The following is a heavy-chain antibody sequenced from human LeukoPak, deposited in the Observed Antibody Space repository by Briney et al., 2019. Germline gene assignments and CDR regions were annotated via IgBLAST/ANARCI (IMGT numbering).Heavy chain of an antibody. J-gene: IGHJ4*02. CDR3: TRAPTNEWELHRYFDY. V-gene: IGHV3-49*04. CDR2: IRSKAYGGTT. D-gene: IGHD1-26*01. Sequence: GGTLRLSCTASGFPFGDYAMSWVRQAPGKGLEGVGFIRSKAYGGTTEYAASVKGRFTISRDDSKSIAYLQMNSLKTEDTAVYYCTRAPTNEWELHRYFDYWGQGTLVTVSS. CDR1: GFPFGDYA.